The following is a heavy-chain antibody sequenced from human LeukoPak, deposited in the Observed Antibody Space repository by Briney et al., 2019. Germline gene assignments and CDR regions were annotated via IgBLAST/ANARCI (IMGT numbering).Heavy chain of an antibody. D-gene: IGHD5-24*01. CDR3: ASRLESPWFDP. CDR2: IYYSGST. CDR1: GGSISSYY. J-gene: IGHJ5*02. V-gene: IGHV4-59*01. Sequence: PSETLSLTCTVSGGSISSYYWSWIRQPPGKGLEWIGYIYYSGSTNYNPSLKSRVTISVDTSKNQFSLKLSSVTAADTAVYYCASRLESPWFDPWGQGTLVTVSS.